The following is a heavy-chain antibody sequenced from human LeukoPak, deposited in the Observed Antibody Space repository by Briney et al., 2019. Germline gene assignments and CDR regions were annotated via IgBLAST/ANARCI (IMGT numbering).Heavy chain of an antibody. D-gene: IGHD3-10*01. CDR1: GYTFTNYA. J-gene: IGHJ4*02. CDR2: INAGNGNT. CDR3: ARGLLWFGELSPPGY. Sequence: ASVKVSCKASGYTFTNYAIHLVRQAPGQGLEWMGWINAGNGNTRYSQKLQDRVTITRDTSANTVYTELSSLRSEDTAVYFCARGLLWFGELSPPGYWGQGTLVTVSS. V-gene: IGHV1-3*01.